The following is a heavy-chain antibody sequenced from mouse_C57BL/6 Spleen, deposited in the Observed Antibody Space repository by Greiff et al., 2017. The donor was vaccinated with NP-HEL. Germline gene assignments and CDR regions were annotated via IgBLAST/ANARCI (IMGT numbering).Heavy chain of an antibody. Sequence: VQLQQSGAELVRPGASVTLSCKASGYTFTDYEMHWVKQTPVHGLEWIGAIDPETGGTAYNQKFKGKAILTADKSSSTAYMELRSLTSEDSAVYYCTRDGYYPAMDYWGQGTSVTVSS. V-gene: IGHV1-15*01. CDR2: IDPETGGT. D-gene: IGHD2-3*01. CDR3: TRDGYYPAMDY. J-gene: IGHJ4*01. CDR1: GYTFTDYE.